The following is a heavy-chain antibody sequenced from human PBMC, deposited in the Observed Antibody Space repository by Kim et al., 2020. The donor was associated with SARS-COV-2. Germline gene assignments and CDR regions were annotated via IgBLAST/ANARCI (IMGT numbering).Heavy chain of an antibody. Sequence: GGSLRLSCAASGFTFSSYAMSWVRQAPGKGLEWVSAISGSGGSTYYADSVKGRFTISRDNSKNTLYLQMNSLRAEDTAVYYCAKSNFDSSGYSVDYWGQGTLFTVSS. CDR2: ISGSGGST. CDR1: GFTFSSYA. D-gene: IGHD3-22*01. V-gene: IGHV3-23*01. J-gene: IGHJ4*02. CDR3: AKSNFDSSGYSVDY.